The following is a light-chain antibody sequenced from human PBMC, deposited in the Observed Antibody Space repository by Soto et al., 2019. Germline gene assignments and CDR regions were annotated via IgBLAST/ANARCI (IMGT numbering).Light chain of an antibody. J-gene: IGKJ1*01. Sequence: EIVLTQSPATLSSSPGETATLSCRASQYVGTRLAWYQHKPGQAPRLLIYYTSNRATGIPARFSGSGSGTDFTLTISSLQPEDFATYFCQQSYSSRTFGQGTKVDIK. CDR3: QQSYSSRT. CDR2: YTS. V-gene: IGKV3-11*01. CDR1: QYVGTR.